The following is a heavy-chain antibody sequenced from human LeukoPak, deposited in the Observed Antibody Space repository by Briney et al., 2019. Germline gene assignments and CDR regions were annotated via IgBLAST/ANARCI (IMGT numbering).Heavy chain of an antibody. D-gene: IGHD2-21*01. CDR2: IYSGGST. CDR1: GFTVSSNY. CDR3: ARYVVASACFDS. V-gene: IGHV3-66*01. Sequence: GGSLRLSCAASGFTVSSNYMSWVRQAPGKGLEWVSVIYSGGSTYYADSVKGRFTISRDNARNTLYLQMSSLRAEDTAVYYCARYVVASACFDSWGQGTPVTVSS. J-gene: IGHJ4*02.